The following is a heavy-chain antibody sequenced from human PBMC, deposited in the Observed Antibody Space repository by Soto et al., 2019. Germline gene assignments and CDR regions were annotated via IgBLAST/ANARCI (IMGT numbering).Heavy chain of an antibody. CDR1: GFTFSRYW. D-gene: IGHD3-22*01. Sequence: GGSLRLSCAASGFTFSRYWMSWVRQAPGKGLEWVANIKQDGSEKYYVDSVKGRFTISRDNAKNSLYLQMNSLRAEDTAVYYCASEYYYDSSDYSPLLDYWGQGTLVTVSS. CDR3: ASEYYYDSSDYSPLLDY. V-gene: IGHV3-7*05. J-gene: IGHJ4*02. CDR2: IKQDGSEK.